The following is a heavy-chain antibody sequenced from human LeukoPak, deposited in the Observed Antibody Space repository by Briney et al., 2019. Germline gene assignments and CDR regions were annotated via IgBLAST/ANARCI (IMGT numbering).Heavy chain of an antibody. D-gene: IGHD6-19*01. CDR3: AKGGAVTGTMYFQY. CDR2: IRSSGDST. Sequence: GGSLRLSCAASGFTFATYTMSWVRQIPGKGLEWVSAIRSSGDSTYYADSAKGWFTIPRDNSKNTLYLQMNSLRAEDTAVYYCAKGGAVTGTMYFQYWGQGTPVTVSS. CDR1: GFTFATYT. V-gene: IGHV3-23*01. J-gene: IGHJ1*01.